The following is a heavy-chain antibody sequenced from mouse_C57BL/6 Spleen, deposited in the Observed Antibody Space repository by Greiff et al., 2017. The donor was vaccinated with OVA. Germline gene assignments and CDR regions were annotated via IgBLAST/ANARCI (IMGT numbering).Heavy chain of an antibody. CDR3: ARRDFDV. V-gene: IGHV1-76*01. Sequence: VQVVESGAELVRPGASVKLSCKASGYTFTDYYINWVKQRPGQGLEWIARIYPGSGNTYYNEKFKGKATLTAEKSSSTAYMQLSSLTSEDSAVYFCARRDFDVWGTGTTVTVSS. CDR1: GYTFTDYY. J-gene: IGHJ1*03. CDR2: IYPGSGNT.